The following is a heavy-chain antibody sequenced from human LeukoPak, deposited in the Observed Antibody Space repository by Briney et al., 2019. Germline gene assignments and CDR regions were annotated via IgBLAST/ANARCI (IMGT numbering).Heavy chain of an antibody. D-gene: IGHD6-13*01. CDR2: ISSNGGST. J-gene: IGHJ6*03. Sequence: PGGSLRLSCTASGFTFSSYAMHWVRQAPGKGLEYVSAISSNGGSTYYANSVKGRFTISRDNSKNTLYLQMGSLRAEDMAVYYCARDRGDSSSWYVSTSYYYYYMDVWGKGTTVTVSS. CDR1: GFTFSSYA. CDR3: ARDRGDSSSWYVSTSYYYYYMDV. V-gene: IGHV3-64*01.